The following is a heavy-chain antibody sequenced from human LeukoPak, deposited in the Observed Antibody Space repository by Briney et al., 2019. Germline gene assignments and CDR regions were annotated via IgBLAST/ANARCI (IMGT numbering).Heavy chain of an antibody. J-gene: IGHJ4*02. Sequence: GASVKVSCKASGYTFTSYGISWVRQAPGQGLEWMGWISAYNGNTNYAQKLQGRVTMTTDTSTSTAYMELRSLRSDDTAVYYCARPPSGSYGPELFDYWGKGTLVTVSS. CDR3: ARPPSGSYGPELFDY. CDR1: GYTFTSYG. D-gene: IGHD1-26*01. CDR2: ISAYNGNT. V-gene: IGHV1-18*01.